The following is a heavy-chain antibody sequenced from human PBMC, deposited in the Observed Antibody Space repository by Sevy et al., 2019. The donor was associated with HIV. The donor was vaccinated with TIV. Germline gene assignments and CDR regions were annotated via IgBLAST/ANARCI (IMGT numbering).Heavy chain of an antibody. J-gene: IGHJ3*02. Sequence: GGSLRLSCVASGFSFSRYWMSWVRQTPEKGLEWVANIKQDGSEKNYVDSVKGRFTISRDNAKNSLYLQMNTLRVDDTAVYYCATKGGSRPIDAFDTWCQGTMVTVSS. V-gene: IGHV3-7*01. CDR3: ATKGGSRPIDAFDT. CDR2: IKQDGSEK. D-gene: IGHD3-10*01. CDR1: GFSFSRYW.